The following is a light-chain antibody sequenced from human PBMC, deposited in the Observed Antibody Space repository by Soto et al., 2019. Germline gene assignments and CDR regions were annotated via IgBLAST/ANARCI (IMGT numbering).Light chain of an antibody. CDR2: EVS. CDR1: SSDVGGYNY. J-gene: IGLJ2*01. V-gene: IGLV2-14*01. Sequence: QSALTQPASVSGSPGQSITISCTGTSSDVGGYNYVSWYQQHPGKAPQLIIFEVSHRPSGVSNRFSGSKSGNTASLTISGLQAEDEADYYCATWDGSLPAEVFGGGTKLTVL. CDR3: ATWDGSLPAEV.